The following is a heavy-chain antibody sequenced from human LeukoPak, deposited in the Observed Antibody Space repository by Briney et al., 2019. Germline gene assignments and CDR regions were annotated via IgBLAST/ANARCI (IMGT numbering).Heavy chain of an antibody. CDR2: ISHSGTT. J-gene: IGHJ4*02. V-gene: IGHV4-4*03. CDR3: TRENRPFCPFAY. CDR1: GGSIDITNY. D-gene: IGHD2/OR15-2a*01. Sequence: PPWSLSLTCAVSGGSIDITNYWSWVLQAPGKGLEWIGEISHSGTTNYSPSLRSRVAMSLDRANNQFSLNLTSVTDADTAVYYCTRENRPFCPFAYWGQGVLVTVSS.